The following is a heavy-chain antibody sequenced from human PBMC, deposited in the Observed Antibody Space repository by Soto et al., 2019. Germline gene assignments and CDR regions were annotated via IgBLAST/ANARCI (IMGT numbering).Heavy chain of an antibody. J-gene: IGHJ4*02. CDR3: ARIRTDYIWGIYRPRSYYFDS. CDR1: RGSISSYY. D-gene: IGHD3-16*02. CDR2: IYYSGST. V-gene: IGHV4-59*01. Sequence: SETLSLTCTVSRGSISSYYWSWILQPPGKGLEWIGYIYYSGSTNYNPSLKSRVTISVDTSKNQFSLKLSSVTAADTAVYYCARIRTDYIWGIYRPRSYYFDSWGQGNLVTVSS.